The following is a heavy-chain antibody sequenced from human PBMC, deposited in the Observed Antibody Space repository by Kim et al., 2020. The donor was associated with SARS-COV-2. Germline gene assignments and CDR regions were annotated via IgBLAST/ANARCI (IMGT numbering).Heavy chain of an antibody. V-gene: IGHV4-61*01. D-gene: IGHD1-7*01. Sequence: SETLSLTCTVSGGSVSSGSYYWSWIRQPPGKGLEWIGYIYNSGSTNYNPSLKSRVTISVDTSKNQFSLKLSSVTAADTAAYYCARGTGTTFLWGQGTLVTVSS. CDR3: ARGTGTTFL. CDR2: IYNSGST. J-gene: IGHJ4*02. CDR1: GGSVSSGSYY.